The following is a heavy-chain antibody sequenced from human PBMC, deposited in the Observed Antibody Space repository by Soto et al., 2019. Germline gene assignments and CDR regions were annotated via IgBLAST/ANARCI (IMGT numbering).Heavy chain of an antibody. CDR2: IGPYNGNT. V-gene: IGHV1-18*01. J-gene: IGHJ2*01. CDR1: GYTFNNYG. Sequence: QVQLVQSGAEVKKPGASVKVSCKASGYTFNNYGISWVRQAPGQGLEWMGWIGPYNGNTDHAQNFQGRVTMTTDTSTNTAYMYLRSLRSDDTALYYCARCYCSVGSCYTCWHFDLWGRGTLVTVSS. CDR3: ARCYCSVGSCYTCWHFDL. D-gene: IGHD2-15*01.